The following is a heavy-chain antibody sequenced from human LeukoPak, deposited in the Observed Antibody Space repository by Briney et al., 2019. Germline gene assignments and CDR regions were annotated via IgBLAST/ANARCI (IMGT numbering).Heavy chain of an antibody. CDR2: IYYSGST. J-gene: IGHJ5*02. CDR3: VQTAVGDTSWIDP. CDR1: GGSINSYY. D-gene: IGHD2-21*02. Sequence: SETLSLTCTVSGGSINSYYWSWIRQPPGKGLEWIGYIYYSGSTNYNPSLKSRVTISVDTSKDQFSLKLSSVTAADTAVYYCVQTAVGDTSWIDPWGQGTLVIVSP. V-gene: IGHV4-59*01.